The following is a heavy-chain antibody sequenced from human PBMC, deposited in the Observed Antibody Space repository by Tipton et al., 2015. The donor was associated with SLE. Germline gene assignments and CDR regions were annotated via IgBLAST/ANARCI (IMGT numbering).Heavy chain of an antibody. J-gene: IGHJ3*02. CDR2: IYYTGTT. D-gene: IGHD6-19*01. CDR1: GGSISSTYYY. Sequence: TLSLTCTVSGGSISSTYYYWGWIRQPPGKGLGWIGNIYYTGTTSHNPSLKSRFTISVDTSKNQFSLKLSSVTAADTAVYYCARVNPGAGDAFDIWGQGTMVTVSS. V-gene: IGHV4-39*01. CDR3: ARVNPGAGDAFDI.